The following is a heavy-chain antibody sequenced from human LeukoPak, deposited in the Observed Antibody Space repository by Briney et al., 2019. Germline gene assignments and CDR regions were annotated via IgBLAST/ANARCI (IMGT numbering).Heavy chain of an antibody. J-gene: IGHJ5*02. CDR3: ARDPGVIAP. Sequence: GGPLRLSCAAPGLTFTSSWMSWVRQAPGKGLEWVANIKQDGSEKYYVDSAKGRFTISRDNAKNSLYLQMNSLRAEDTAVYYCARDPGVIAPWGQGTLVTVSS. CDR1: GLTFTSSW. CDR2: IKQDGSEK. V-gene: IGHV3-7*03. D-gene: IGHD3-16*02.